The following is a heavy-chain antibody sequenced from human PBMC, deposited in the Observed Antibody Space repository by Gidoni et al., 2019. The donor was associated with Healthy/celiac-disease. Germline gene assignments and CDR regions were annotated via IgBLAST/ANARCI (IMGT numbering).Heavy chain of an antibody. Sequence: EVQLVETGGGLIQPGGSLRLSCAASGFTVSSNYMSWVRQAPGKGLEWVSVIYSGGSTYYADSVKGRFTISRDNSKNTLYLQMNSLRAEDTAVYYCARSLTAIAAAGTNYFDYWGQGTLVTVSS. J-gene: IGHJ4*02. CDR1: GFTVSSNY. D-gene: IGHD6-13*01. V-gene: IGHV3-53*02. CDR3: ARSLTAIAAAGTNYFDY. CDR2: IYSGGST.